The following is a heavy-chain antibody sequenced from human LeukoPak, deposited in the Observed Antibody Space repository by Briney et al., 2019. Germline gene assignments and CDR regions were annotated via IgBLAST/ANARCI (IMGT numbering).Heavy chain of an antibody. CDR3: ARDFYDSSGDTYAFDI. CDR2: IIPIFGTA. Sequence: SVKVSCKASGGTFSSYAISWVRQAPGQGLEWMGRIIPIFGTANYAQKFQGRVTITTDESTSTAYMELSSLRSEDTAVYYCARDFYDSSGDTYAFDIWGQGTMVTVSS. CDR1: GGTFSSYA. D-gene: IGHD3-22*01. V-gene: IGHV1-69*05. J-gene: IGHJ3*02.